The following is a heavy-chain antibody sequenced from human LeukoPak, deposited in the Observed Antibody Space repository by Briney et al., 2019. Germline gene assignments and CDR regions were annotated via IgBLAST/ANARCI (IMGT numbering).Heavy chain of an antibody. CDR1: GYTFTSYY. CDR3: AREGLGYCSSTSCHPDY. V-gene: IGHV1-46*01. CDR2: INPSGGST. D-gene: IGHD2-2*01. J-gene: IGHJ4*02. Sequence: ASVKVSCKASGYTFTSYYMHRVRQAPGQGLEWMGIINPSGGSTSYAQKFQGRVTMTRDTSTSTVYMELSSLRSEDTAVYYCAREGLGYCSSTSCHPDYWGQGTLVTVSS.